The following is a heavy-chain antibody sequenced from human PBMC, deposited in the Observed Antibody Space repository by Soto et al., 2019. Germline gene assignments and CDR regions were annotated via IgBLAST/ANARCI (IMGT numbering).Heavy chain of an antibody. V-gene: IGHV3-15*07. CDR1: GFAFRNVW. D-gene: IGHD6-19*01. CDR2: IKSKLDGETI. CDR3: TPLALKYNSDWYEFSD. J-gene: IGHJ4*02. Sequence: EGQLEESGGGLVKPGGSLTLSCAASGFAFRNVWMHWVRQAPGQGLEWVGRIKSKLDGETIDYAAPVKGRFTISRDDSKNMLYLQMNSLKTEDTGVYYCTPLALKYNSDWYEFSDWGQGTLVTVSS.